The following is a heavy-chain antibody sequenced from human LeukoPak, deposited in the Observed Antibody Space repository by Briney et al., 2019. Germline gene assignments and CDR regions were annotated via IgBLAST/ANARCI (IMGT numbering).Heavy chain of an antibody. V-gene: IGHV4-38-2*02. CDR2: IYHSGIT. D-gene: IGHD5/OR15-5a*01. CDR3: TLVSTRYYFDY. Sequence: RPSETLSLTCTVSDYSISSGYGYYWGWIRQPPGKGLEWIGNIYHSGITYYNHFNSSLKSRVTISIDTSKNQFSLRLTSVTAADTAVYRATLVSTRYYFDYWGQGTLVTVSS. CDR1: DYSISSGYGYY. J-gene: IGHJ4*02.